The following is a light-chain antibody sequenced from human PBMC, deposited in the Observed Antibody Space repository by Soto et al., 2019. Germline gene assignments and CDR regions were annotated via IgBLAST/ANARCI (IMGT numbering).Light chain of an antibody. V-gene: IGLV2-8*01. CDR2: DVT. Sequence: QSVLTQPPSASGSPGQSVTISCTGTSSDVGGYNYVSWYQQHPGKAPKLMIYDVTKRPSGVPDRFSGSKSGNTASLTVSGLQAEDEADYYGSSYAGSNNFVVFGGGTKVTVL. CDR3: SSYAGSNNFVV. CDR1: SSDVGGYNY. J-gene: IGLJ2*01.